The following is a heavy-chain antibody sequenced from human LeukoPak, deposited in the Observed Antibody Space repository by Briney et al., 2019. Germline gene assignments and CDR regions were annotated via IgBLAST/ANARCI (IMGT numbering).Heavy chain of an antibody. Sequence: PGGSLRLSCAASEFTFSSYGMHWVRQAPGKGLEWVSYISSSGSTIYYADSVKGRFTISRDNAKNSLYLQMNSLRAEDTAVYYCARDRYYYDSSGYFDYWGQGTLVTVSS. CDR3: ARDRYYYDSSGYFDY. J-gene: IGHJ4*02. D-gene: IGHD3-22*01. V-gene: IGHV3-48*04. CDR2: ISSSGSTI. CDR1: EFTFSSYG.